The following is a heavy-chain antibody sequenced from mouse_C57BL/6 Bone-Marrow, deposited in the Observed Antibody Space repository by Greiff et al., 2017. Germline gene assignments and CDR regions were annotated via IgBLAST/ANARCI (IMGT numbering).Heavy chain of an antibody. Sequence: QVQLKASGPGLVQPSQSLSITCTVSGFSLTSYGVHWVRQSPGKGLEWLGVIWSGGSTDYNAAFISRLSISKDNSKSQVFFKMNSLQADDTAIYYCARNGMGGYYVDYWGQGTTLTVSS. CDR2: IWSGGST. CDR1: GFSLTSYG. V-gene: IGHV2-2*01. J-gene: IGHJ2*01. CDR3: ARNGMGGYYVDY.